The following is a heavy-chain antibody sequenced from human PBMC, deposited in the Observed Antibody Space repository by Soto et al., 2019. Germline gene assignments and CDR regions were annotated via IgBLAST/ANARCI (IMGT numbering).Heavy chain of an antibody. D-gene: IGHD6-19*01. CDR3: ARSVAVPGAHIDY. V-gene: IGHV4-59*01. Sequence: SETLSLTCIVSGGSIRGSYCSWIRQSPGKGLEWLGYVYYTGSTNYSPSLRSRVSISVDTSKNEFSLRLSSVTAADTAVYFCARSVAVPGAHIDYWGQGTQVTVSS. CDR1: GGSIRGSY. J-gene: IGHJ4*02. CDR2: VYYTGST.